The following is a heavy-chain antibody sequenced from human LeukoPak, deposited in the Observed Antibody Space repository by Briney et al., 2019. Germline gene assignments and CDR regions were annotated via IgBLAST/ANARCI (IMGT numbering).Heavy chain of an antibody. CDR3: ARESMTTVTFDY. D-gene: IGHD4-17*01. CDR2: ISVYNGNT. J-gene: IGHJ4*02. Sequence: ASVKVSCKASGYTFISYGISWVRQVPGQGLEWMGWISVYNGNTNYAQKLQGRVTMTTDTSTSTAYMELRSLRSDDTAVYYCARESMTTVTFDYWGQGTLVTVSS. V-gene: IGHV1-18*01. CDR1: GYTFISYG.